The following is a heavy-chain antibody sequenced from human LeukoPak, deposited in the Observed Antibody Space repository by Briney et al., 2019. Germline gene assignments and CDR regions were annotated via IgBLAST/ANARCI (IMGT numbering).Heavy chain of an antibody. J-gene: IGHJ6*03. Sequence: SETLSLTCTVSGGSIISYHWSWIRQPAGKGLEWIGRIYSSGYTNYNPSLRSRVTMSVDTSKNQFSLKLSSVTAADTAVYYCARVRLSYYYMDVWGKGTTVTVSS. D-gene: IGHD2/OR15-2a*01. CDR1: GGSIISYH. CDR3: ARVRLSYYYMDV. V-gene: IGHV4-4*07. CDR2: IYSSGYT.